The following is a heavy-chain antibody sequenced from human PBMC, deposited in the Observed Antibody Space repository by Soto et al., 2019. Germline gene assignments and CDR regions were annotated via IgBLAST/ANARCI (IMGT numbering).Heavy chain of an antibody. J-gene: IGHJ6*03. CDR2: IIPILGIA. CDR3: SCTTVIYYYYYYMDV. V-gene: IGHV1-69*02. D-gene: IGHD4-17*01. CDR1: GGTFSSYT. Sequence: ASVKVSCKASGGTFSSYTIRWVRQAPGQGLEWMGRIIPILGIANYAQKFQGRVTITADKSTSTAYMELSSLRSEDTAVYYFSCTTVIYYYYYYMDVWGKGTTVTVSS.